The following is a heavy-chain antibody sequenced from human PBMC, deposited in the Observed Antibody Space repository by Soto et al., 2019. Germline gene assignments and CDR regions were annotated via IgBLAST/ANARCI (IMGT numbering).Heavy chain of an antibody. J-gene: IGHJ4*02. V-gene: IGHV4-59*08. Sequence: PSETLSLTCTVPGGSISSYYWSWIRQPPGKGLEWIGYIYFRGSTNYNPSLKSRVTISVDTSKNQFSLKLSSVTAADTAVYYCASHMVRGVPFGYWGQGTLVTVSS. CDR3: ASHMVRGVPFGY. D-gene: IGHD3-10*01. CDR2: IYFRGST. CDR1: GGSISSYY.